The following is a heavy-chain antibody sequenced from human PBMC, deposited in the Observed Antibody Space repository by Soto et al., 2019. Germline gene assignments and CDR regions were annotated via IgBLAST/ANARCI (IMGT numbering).Heavy chain of an antibody. D-gene: IGHD6-6*01. Sequence: QSGGSLRLSCAASGFSFDDYAMHWVRQVPGKGLEWVSGISWNSGKNGYADSVKGRFTVSRDNTKNSVYLQMNSLRGEDTALYYCAKGDSGSPSYGMDVWGQGTTVTVSS. J-gene: IGHJ6*02. CDR3: AKGDSGSPSYGMDV. CDR1: GFSFDDYA. V-gene: IGHV3-9*01. CDR2: ISWNSGKN.